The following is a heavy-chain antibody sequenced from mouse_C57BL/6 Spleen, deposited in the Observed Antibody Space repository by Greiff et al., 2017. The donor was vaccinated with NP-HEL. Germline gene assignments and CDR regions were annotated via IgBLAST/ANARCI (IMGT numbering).Heavy chain of an antibody. Sequence: VQLQQSGAELVRPGTSVKMSCKASGYTFTNYWIGWAKQRPGHGLEWIGDIYPGGGYTNYNEKFKGKATLTADKSSSTAYMQFSSLTSEDSAIYYWARSVYYGYETGFAYWGQGTLVTVSA. CDR3: ARSVYYGYETGFAY. CDR1: GYTFTNYW. J-gene: IGHJ3*01. CDR2: IYPGGGYT. V-gene: IGHV1-63*01. D-gene: IGHD2-2*01.